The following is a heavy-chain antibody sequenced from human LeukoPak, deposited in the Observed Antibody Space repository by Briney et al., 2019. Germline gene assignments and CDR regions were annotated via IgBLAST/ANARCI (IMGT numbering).Heavy chain of an antibody. CDR2: ISSSGNAI. CDR1: GFPFSSYE. V-gene: IGHV3-48*03. D-gene: IGHD5-18*01. Sequence: GGSLRLSCAASGFPFSSYEMNWVRKPPGKGMEWVSYISSSGNAIYYADSVKGRFTISRDNAKTSLYLQMNSLRAEDTAVYYCARDLSGIAGYTYGRGIDYWGQGTLVTVSS. J-gene: IGHJ4*02. CDR3: ARDLSGIAGYTYGRGIDY.